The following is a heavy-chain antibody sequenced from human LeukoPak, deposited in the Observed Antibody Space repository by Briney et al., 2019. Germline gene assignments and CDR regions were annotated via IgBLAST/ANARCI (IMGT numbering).Heavy chain of an antibody. J-gene: IGHJ4*02. V-gene: IGHV3-23*01. CDR3: AKDGGFVAYCGGDCFGAFDY. D-gene: IGHD2-21*02. Sequence: GGSLRLSCAASGITFSSYAVSWVRQAPGKGLEWVSGISGSGGSTYYADSVKGRFTISRDNSKNTLYLQMNSLRAEDTAVYYCAKDGGFVAYCGGDCFGAFDYWGQGTLVTVSS. CDR1: GITFSSYA. CDR2: ISGSGGST.